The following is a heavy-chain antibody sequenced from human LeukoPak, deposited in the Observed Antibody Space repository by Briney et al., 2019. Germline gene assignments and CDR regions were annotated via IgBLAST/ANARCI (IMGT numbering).Heavy chain of an antibody. D-gene: IGHD3-3*01. J-gene: IGHJ5*02. CDR2: MSPNTGKR. V-gene: IGHV1-8*03. Sequence: ASVKVSCKASGYTFTNFDINWVRQATGQGLEWMGRMSPNTGKRDYAQKFQGRVTITSDTSINTAYMELTGLSSDDTAVYFCARSFVDFWSGYYRRDWLDPWGQGTLVTVSS. CDR3: ARSFVDFWSGYYRRDWLDP. CDR1: GYTFTNFD.